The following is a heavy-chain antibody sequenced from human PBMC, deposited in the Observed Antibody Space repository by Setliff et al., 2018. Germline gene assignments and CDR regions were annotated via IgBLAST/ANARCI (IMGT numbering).Heavy chain of an antibody. Sequence: PGGSLRLSCAASGFIFRSYEMNWVRQTPGKGLEWVSYIFKSGSTNYNPSLKSRVTISPGTSKNQFSLKLTSVTAADTAVYYCARGHPPSDSSGYYYAYWGQGTLVTVSS. CDR1: GFIFRSYE. V-gene: IGHV4-59*12. J-gene: IGHJ4*02. D-gene: IGHD3-22*01. CDR3: ARGHPPSDSSGYYYAY. CDR2: IFKSGST.